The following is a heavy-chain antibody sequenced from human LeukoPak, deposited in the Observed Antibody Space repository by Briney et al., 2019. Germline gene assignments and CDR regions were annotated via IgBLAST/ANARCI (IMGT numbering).Heavy chain of an antibody. CDR2: VFYSGTT. CDR3: ARRSRLYKHETTGYHDS. Sequence: SETLSLTCNVSGDYITTTNYYWAWIRQAPGKGLEGMASVFYSGTTYYNPSLKSRGIISMDTSRKQITLRLSSVTATDTAIYYCARRSRLYKHETTGYHDSWGQGTLVTVSS. J-gene: IGHJ5*01. CDR1: GDYITTTNYY. V-gene: IGHV4-39*01. D-gene: IGHD3-9*01.